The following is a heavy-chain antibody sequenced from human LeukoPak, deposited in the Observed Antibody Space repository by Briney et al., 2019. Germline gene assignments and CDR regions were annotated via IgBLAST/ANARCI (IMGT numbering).Heavy chain of an antibody. V-gene: IGHV1-46*01. CDR2: INPSGGST. D-gene: IGHD5-18*01. J-gene: IGHJ6*02. Sequence: GASVKISCKASEYTIRNYYMHWVRQAPGQGLEWMGIINPSGGSTSYAQKFQGRVTMTRDTSTSTVSMELSSLRSEDTAVYYCARFPNTAMVMGLEYYYYGMDVWGQGTTVTVSS. CDR3: ARFPNTAMVMGLEYYYYGMDV. CDR1: EYTIRNYY.